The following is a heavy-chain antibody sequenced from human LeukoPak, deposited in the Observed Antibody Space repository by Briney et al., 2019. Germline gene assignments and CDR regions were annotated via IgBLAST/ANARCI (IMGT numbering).Heavy chain of an antibody. Sequence: PSETLSLTCAVYGGSFSGYYWSWIRQPPGKGLEWIGEINHSGSTNYNPSLKSRVTISVDTSKNQFSLKLSSVTAADTAVYYCARDRDDRNAFDIWGQGTMVTVSS. D-gene: IGHD3-22*01. J-gene: IGHJ3*02. V-gene: IGHV4-34*01. CDR2: INHSGST. CDR3: ARDRDDRNAFDI. CDR1: GGSFSGYY.